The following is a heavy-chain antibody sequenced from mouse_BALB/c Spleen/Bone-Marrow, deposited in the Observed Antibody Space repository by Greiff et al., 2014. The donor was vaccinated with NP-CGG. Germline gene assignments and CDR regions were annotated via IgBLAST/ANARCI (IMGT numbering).Heavy chain of an antibody. J-gene: IGHJ4*01. CDR3: ARRGWYDAMDY. D-gene: IGHD2-3*01. CDR2: ISNGGGST. V-gene: IGHV5-12*02. CDR1: GSTFSDYY. Sequence: EVHLVESGGGLVQPGGSLKLSCATSGSTFSDYYMYWVRQTPEKRLEWVAYISNGGGSTYYPDTVKGRFTISRDNAKNTLYLKMSRLKSEDTAMYYCARRGWYDAMDYWGQGTSVTVSS.